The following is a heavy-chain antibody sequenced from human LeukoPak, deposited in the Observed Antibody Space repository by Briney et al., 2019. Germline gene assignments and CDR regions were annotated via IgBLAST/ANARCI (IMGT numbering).Heavy chain of an antibody. CDR1: GYTFTSYD. CDR3: ARGGGYSSSWSYYYYGMDV. D-gene: IGHD6-13*01. CDR2: MNPNSGNT. J-gene: IGHJ6*02. V-gene: IGHV1-8*01. Sequence: ASVKVSCKASGYTFTSYDNNWVRQATGQGLEWMGWMNPNSGNTGYAQKLQGRVTMTRNTSISTAYMELSSLRSEDTAVYYCARGGGYSSSWSYYYYGMDVWGQGTTVTVSS.